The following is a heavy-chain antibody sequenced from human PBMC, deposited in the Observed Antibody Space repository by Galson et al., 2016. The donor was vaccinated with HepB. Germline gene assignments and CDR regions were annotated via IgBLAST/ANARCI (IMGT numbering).Heavy chain of an antibody. J-gene: IGHJ4*02. CDR1: GGSIITNNW. CDR3: AREKGAGTYQGFDY. D-gene: IGHD1-1*01. CDR2: IYHTGGT. V-gene: IGHV4-4*02. Sequence: SETLSLTCAVSGGSIITNNWWTWVRQPPGKGLEWIGEIYHTGGTNYNPSLKSRVSMSVDKSKNQFSLKLDSVTAADTAFYYCAREKGAGTYQGFDYWGQGTLATVSS.